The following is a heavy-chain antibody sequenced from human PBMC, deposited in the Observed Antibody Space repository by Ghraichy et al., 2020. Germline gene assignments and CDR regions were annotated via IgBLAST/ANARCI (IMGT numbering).Heavy chain of an antibody. D-gene: IGHD3-3*01. Sequence: SVKVSCKASGFTFTSSAVQWVRQARGQRLEWIGWIVVGSGNTNYAQKFQERVTITRDMSTSTAYMELSSLRSEDTAVYYCAEGSPHDYIIPDYWGQGTLVTVSS. J-gene: IGHJ4*02. CDR3: AEGSPHDYIIPDY. CDR2: IVVGSGNT. CDR1: GFTFTSSA. V-gene: IGHV1-58*01.